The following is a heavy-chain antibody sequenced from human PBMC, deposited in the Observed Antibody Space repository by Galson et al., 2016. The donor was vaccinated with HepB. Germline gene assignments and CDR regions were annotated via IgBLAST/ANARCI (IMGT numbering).Heavy chain of an antibody. CDR3: ARSGIIRVNWFDP. D-gene: IGHD3-10*01. Sequence: SVKVSCKASGYTFSGHGIAWVRQAPGQGLEWMGYFSPYNGNTDYAQNFQGRITMTTDASTSTAYMEVRSLKSDDTAVYYCARSGIIRVNWFDPWGQGTLVIVSS. CDR2: FSPYNGNT. J-gene: IGHJ5*02. CDR1: GYTFSGHG. V-gene: IGHV1-18*01.